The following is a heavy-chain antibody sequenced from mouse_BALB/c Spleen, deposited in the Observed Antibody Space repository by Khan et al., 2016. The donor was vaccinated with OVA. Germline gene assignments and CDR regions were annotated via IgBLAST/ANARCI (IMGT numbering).Heavy chain of an antibody. CDR2: IDPANGNT. CDR1: GFNIKDTY. CDR3: TRSYYGYYYAMDY. Sequence: VQLQVSGAELVKPVASVKLSCTASGFNIKDTYMHWVKQRPEQGLVWIGRIDPANGNTKYDPKFQGQATITADTSSNTAYLQLSSLTSEDTAVYYCTRSYYGYYYAMDYWGQGTSVTVSS. V-gene: IGHV14-3*02. J-gene: IGHJ4*01. D-gene: IGHD1-2*01.